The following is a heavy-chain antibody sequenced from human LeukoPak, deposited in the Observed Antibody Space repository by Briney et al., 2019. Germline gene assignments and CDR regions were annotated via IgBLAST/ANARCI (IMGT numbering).Heavy chain of an antibody. V-gene: IGHV6-1*01. CDR2: TYYRSKWYN. Sequence: SQTLSLTCAISGDSVSSNSAAWNWIRQSPSRGLEWLGRTYYRSKWYNDYAVSVKSRITINPDTSKNQLSLQLNSVTPEDTAVYYCARSGAYGDYAPGYYGMDVWGKGTTVTVSS. J-gene: IGHJ6*04. D-gene: IGHD4-17*01. CDR3: ARSGAYGDYAPGYYGMDV. CDR1: GDSVSSNSAA.